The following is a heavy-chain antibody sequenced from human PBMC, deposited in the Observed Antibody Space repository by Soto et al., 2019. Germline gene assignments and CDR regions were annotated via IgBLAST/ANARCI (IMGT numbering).Heavy chain of an antibody. CDR3: ARDVGAGETTVAHNWFAP. D-gene: IGHD4-17*01. J-gene: IGHJ5*02. CDR1: GYTFTSYG. Sequence: ASVRASCKASGYTFTSYGISWVRQAPGQGLEWMGWISAYNGNTNYAQKLQGRVTMTTDTSTSTAYMELRSLRSDDTAVYYCARDVGAGETTVAHNWFAPWGQGTLVTVSS. CDR2: ISAYNGNT. V-gene: IGHV1-18*01.